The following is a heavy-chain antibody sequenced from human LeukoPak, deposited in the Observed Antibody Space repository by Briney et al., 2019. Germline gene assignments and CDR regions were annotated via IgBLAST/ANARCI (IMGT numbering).Heavy chain of an antibody. V-gene: IGHV3-11*04. Sequence: GGSLRLSCAASGFTFSDYCMNWIRQAPGKGLEWVSYISSSGTTIYYADSVKGRFTISRDNAKNSLYLQMNSLRAEDTAVYYCARAGAVAGTGYNWFDPWGQGTLVTVSS. J-gene: IGHJ5*02. CDR2: ISSSGTTI. D-gene: IGHD6-19*01. CDR1: GFTFSDYC. CDR3: ARAGAVAGTGYNWFDP.